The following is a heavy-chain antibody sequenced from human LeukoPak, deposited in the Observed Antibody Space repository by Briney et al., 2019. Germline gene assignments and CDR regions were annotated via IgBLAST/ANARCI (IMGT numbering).Heavy chain of an antibody. Sequence: GGSLRLSCAASGFTFSAHYMAWVRQAPGKGLEWVGRTRNKANSYTTEYAASVKGRFTISRDDSKNSLYLQMNSLKTEDTAVYYCARVPGTTFLLSYMDVWGKGTTVTVPS. CDR3: ARVPGTTFLLSYMDV. CDR1: GFTFSAHY. V-gene: IGHV3-72*01. J-gene: IGHJ6*03. CDR2: TRNKANSYTT. D-gene: IGHD1-7*01.